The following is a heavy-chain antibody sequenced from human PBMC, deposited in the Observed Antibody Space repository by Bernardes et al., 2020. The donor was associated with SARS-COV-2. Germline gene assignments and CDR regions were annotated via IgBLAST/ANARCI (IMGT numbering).Heavy chain of an antibody. CDR1: GYTFTSYG. J-gene: IGHJ3*02. D-gene: IGHD3-10*01. Sequence: ASVKVSCKASGYTFTSYGISWVRQAPGQGLEWLGWISAYNGNTNYAQKLQGRVTMTTDTSTSTAYMELRSLRSDDTAVYYCARDFPGITMVRGVIIHGAFDIWGQGTMVTVSS. CDR2: ISAYNGNT. CDR3: ARDFPGITMVRGVIIHGAFDI. V-gene: IGHV1-18*01.